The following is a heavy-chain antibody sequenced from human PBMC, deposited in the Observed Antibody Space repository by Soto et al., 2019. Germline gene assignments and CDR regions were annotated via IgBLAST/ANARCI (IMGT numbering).Heavy chain of an antibody. CDR3: VRDRDLYRDMFHADL. CDR1: GFSISEWS. D-gene: IGHD3-10*02. CDR2: ITIRTGNV. V-gene: IGHV3-48*02. J-gene: IGHJ4*01. Sequence: GGSLRLSCEASGFSISEWSVNWVRQAPGKGLEWLAYITIRTGNVLYADSVRGRFTISADNAENSVILQMNSLRDEDSAVYFCVRDRDLYRDMFHADLWGQGTLLTVSS.